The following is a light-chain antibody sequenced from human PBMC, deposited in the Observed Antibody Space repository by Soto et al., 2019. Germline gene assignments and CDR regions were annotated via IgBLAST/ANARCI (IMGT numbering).Light chain of an antibody. V-gene: IGLV4-69*01. CDR3: PTWGTGSAIVV. CDR2: VNSGGSH. CDR1: SGHSNYA. J-gene: IGLJ7*01. Sequence: QPVLTQSPSASASLGASVKLTCTLSSGHSNYAIAWHQQQPEKGPRYLMKVNSGGSHIKGDGIPDRFSGSSSGAERYLFISSLQSEDEADYHCPTWGTGSAIVVFGGGTQLTVL.